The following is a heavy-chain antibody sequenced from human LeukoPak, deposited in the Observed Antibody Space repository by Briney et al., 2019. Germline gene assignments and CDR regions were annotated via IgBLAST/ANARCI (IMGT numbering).Heavy chain of an antibody. Sequence: GESLKISCKGSGYSFTSYWIGWVRQMPGKGLEWMGIIYPGDSDTRYSPSFQGQVTISVDKSIGTAYLQWSSLKASDTAMYYCARRGYCSGGSCYSFDYWGQGTLVTVSS. CDR2: IYPGDSDT. CDR3: ARRGYCSGGSCYSFDY. V-gene: IGHV5-51*01. D-gene: IGHD2-15*01. CDR1: GYSFTSYW. J-gene: IGHJ4*02.